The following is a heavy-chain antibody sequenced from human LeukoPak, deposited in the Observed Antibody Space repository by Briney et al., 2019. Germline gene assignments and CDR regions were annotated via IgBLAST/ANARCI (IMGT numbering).Heavy chain of an antibody. D-gene: IGHD6-13*01. CDR3: ARVSLGYSSSWYGTGDY. CDR2: IRAYNGNT. J-gene: IGHJ4*02. V-gene: IGHV1-18*01. Sequence: ASVKVSCKASGYTFTSYGISWVRQAPGQGLEWMGWIRAYNGNTNYAQKLQGRVTMTTDTSTSTAYMELRSLRSDDTAVYYCARVSLGYSSSWYGTGDYWGQGTLVTVSS. CDR1: GYTFTSYG.